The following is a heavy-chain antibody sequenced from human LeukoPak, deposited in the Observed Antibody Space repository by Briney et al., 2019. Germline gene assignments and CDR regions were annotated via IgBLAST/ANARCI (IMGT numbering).Heavy chain of an antibody. J-gene: IGHJ4*02. CDR2: ISYDGSNK. Sequence: GRSLRLSCAASGFTFSSYAMHWVRQAPGKGLEWVAVISYDGSNKYYADSVKHRFTISRDNSKNTQYLQMNSLRAEDTAVYYCARDLGCELLPGFDYWGQGTMVTVSS. CDR1: GFTFSSYA. D-gene: IGHD1-26*01. V-gene: IGHV3-30-3*01. CDR3: ARDLGCELLPGFDY.